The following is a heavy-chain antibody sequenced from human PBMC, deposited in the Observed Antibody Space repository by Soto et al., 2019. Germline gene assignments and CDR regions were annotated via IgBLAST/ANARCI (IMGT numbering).Heavy chain of an antibody. V-gene: IGHV4-59*01. Sequence: SETLSLTCTVSGGSISSYYWSWIRQPPGKGLEWIGYIYYSGSTNYNPSLKSRVTISVDTSKNQFSLKLSSVTAADTAVYYCARYSSSVVYYFDYWGQGTLVTVSS. D-gene: IGHD6-13*01. CDR2: IYYSGST. CDR1: GGSISSYY. CDR3: ARYSSSVVYYFDY. J-gene: IGHJ4*02.